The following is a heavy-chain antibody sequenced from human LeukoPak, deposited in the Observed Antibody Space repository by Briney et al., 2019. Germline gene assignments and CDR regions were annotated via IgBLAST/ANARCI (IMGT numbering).Heavy chain of an antibody. Sequence: GESLKISCKGSGYSFTSYWIGWVRQMPGKGLEWMGIIYPGDPDTRYSPSFQGQVTISADKSISTAYLQWSSLKASDTAMYYCARRGYCSSTSCHDAFDIWGQGTMVTVSS. D-gene: IGHD2-2*01. CDR3: ARRGYCSSTSCHDAFDI. V-gene: IGHV5-51*01. CDR2: IYPGDPDT. CDR1: GYSFTSYW. J-gene: IGHJ3*02.